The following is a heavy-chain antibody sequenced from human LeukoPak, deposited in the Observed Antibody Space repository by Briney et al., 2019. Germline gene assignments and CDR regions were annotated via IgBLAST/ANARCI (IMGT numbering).Heavy chain of an antibody. CDR3: ARDASAYGSGEFFDY. CDR1: GYTFTSYY. V-gene: IGHV1-46*01. CDR2: INPSGGST. Sequence: ASVKVSRKASGYTFTSYYMHWVRQAPGQGLEWMGIINPSGGSTSYAQKFQGRVTMTRDTSTSTVYMELSSLRSEDTAVYYCARDASAYGSGEFFDYWGQGTLVTVSS. D-gene: IGHD3-10*01. J-gene: IGHJ4*02.